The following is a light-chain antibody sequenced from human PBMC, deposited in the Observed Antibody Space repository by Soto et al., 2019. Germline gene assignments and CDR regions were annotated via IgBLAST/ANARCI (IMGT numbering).Light chain of an antibody. CDR2: SNH. Sequence: QSVLTQPPSASGTPGQRVTISCSGGTSNIGSNTVNWYQQLPGTAPKLLIYSNHQRPSGVPDRFAGSKSGTSASLAISGLQSEDEADYYCAAWDDSLNGQVFGGGTQRTVL. CDR3: AAWDDSLNGQV. V-gene: IGLV1-44*01. J-gene: IGLJ2*01. CDR1: TSNIGSNT.